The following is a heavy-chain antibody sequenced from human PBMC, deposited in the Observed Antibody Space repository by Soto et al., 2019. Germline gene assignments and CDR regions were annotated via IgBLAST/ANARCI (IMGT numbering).Heavy chain of an antibody. J-gene: IGHJ3*02. CDR2: IYSGGST. D-gene: IGHD1-7*01. CDR3: AGTRTTGPSDAFDI. CDR1: GFTVRSNY. V-gene: IGHV3-53*04. Sequence: PGGSQRLSCAASGFTVRSNYRSWVRQAPGKGLEWVSVIYSGGSTYYADSVKGRFTISRHNSKNTLYLQMNSLRAEDTAVYYCAGTRTTGPSDAFDIWGQGTMVTVSS.